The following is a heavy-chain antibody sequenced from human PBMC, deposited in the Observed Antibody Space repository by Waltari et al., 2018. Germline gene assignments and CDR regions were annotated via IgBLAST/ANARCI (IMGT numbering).Heavy chain of an antibody. Sequence: QVQLQESGPGLVKPSETLSLTCDVPGYPISSGYYGGWIGQPHGKGGGWIGSIYHSGSTYYSPSLKSRVTISVDTSKHPFSLKLSSVTAADTAVYYCAIHSLRITIFGVVIISGAFDIWGQGTMVTVSS. CDR1: GYPISSGYY. CDR3: AIHSLRITIFGVVIISGAFDI. D-gene: IGHD3-3*01. V-gene: IGHV4-38-2*01. J-gene: IGHJ3*02. CDR2: IYHSGST.